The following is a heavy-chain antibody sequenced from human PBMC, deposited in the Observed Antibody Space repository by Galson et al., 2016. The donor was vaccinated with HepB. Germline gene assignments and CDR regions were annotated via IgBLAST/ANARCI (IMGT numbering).Heavy chain of an antibody. CDR1: GFTFRNYG. J-gene: IGHJ4*02. Sequence: SLRLSCAASGFTFRNYGMTWVRQAPGKGLEVVSSISRSGDSTDYADSVKGRFTISRDNPKNTLSLQMHSLRGEDTAVYYCAKGRWDFDSWGQGTLVTVSS. V-gene: IGHV3-23*01. CDR2: ISRSGDST. CDR3: AKGRWDFDS. D-gene: IGHD5-24*01.